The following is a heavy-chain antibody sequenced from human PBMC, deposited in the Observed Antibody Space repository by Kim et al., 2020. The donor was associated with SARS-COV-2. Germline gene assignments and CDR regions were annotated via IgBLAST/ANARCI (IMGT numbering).Heavy chain of an antibody. J-gene: IGHJ4*02. CDR3: ARYYDFWSGPSY. V-gene: IGHV1-2*02. Sequence: NYAQKFPGRVTMTRDTSISTAYMELSRLRSDDTAVYYCARYYDFWSGPSYWGQGTLVTVSS. D-gene: IGHD3-3*01.